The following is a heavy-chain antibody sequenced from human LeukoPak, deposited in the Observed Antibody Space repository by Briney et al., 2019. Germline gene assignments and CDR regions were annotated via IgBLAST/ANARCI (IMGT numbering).Heavy chain of an antibody. V-gene: IGHV4-39*01. CDR1: GGSISSSSYY. CDR2: IYYSGST. CDR3: ARSHYVVVPAAIPRVDY. Sequence: PPETLSLTCTVSGGSISSSSYYWGWIRQPPGKGLEWIGSIYYSGSTYYNPSLKSRVAISVDTSKNQFSLKLSSVTAADTAVYYCARSHYVVVPAAIPRVDYWGQGTLVTVSS. D-gene: IGHD2-2*02. J-gene: IGHJ4*02.